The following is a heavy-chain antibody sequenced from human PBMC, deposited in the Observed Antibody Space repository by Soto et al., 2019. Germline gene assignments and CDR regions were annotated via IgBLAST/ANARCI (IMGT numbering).Heavy chain of an antibody. V-gene: IGHV4-39*01. CDR3: ARQAAAPGIDLWFDP. Sequence: QLQLQESGPGLVKPSETLSLTCNVSGGSISSSRSYWAWFRQPPGKELEWIANIFYAGNTYYNPSLKSRVPVPVDTSKNQFSLKLDSVTAADTAVYYCARQAAAPGIDLWFDPWGQGTLVTVSS. J-gene: IGHJ5*02. D-gene: IGHD6-13*01. CDR1: GGSISSSRSY. CDR2: IFYAGNT.